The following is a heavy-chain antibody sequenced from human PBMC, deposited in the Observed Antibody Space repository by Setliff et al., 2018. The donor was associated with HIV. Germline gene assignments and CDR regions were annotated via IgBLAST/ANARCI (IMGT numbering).Heavy chain of an antibody. J-gene: IGHJ4*02. CDR1: GYIFSAYY. CDR3: ARDPTGVWIRGYSSLRPFDY. Sequence: ASVKVSCKTSGYIFSAYYVHWLRRAPGQGLEWIGKINPGGGGTSFGKKFQGRVTMTRDTSISTAYMELSRLRSDDTAVYYCARDPTGVWIRGYSSLRPFDYWGQGTLVTVSS. D-gene: IGHD5-18*01. CDR2: INPGGGGT. V-gene: IGHV1-2*02.